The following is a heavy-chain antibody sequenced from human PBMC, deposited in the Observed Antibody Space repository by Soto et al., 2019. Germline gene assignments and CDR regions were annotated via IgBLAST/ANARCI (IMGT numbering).Heavy chain of an antibody. J-gene: IGHJ5*02. V-gene: IGHV3-23*01. CDR3: AKYVTSCGPPGYIRSWYGWFDP. Sequence: EVQLLESGGGLVQPGGSLRLSCATSGFTFTSHVISWVRQAPGKGLEWVSAASARNTNTYYADSVRGRFTISRDNSKSTVYLHPDCLRVEATAVYHSAKYVTSCGPPGYIRSWYGWFDPWGQGNLLGVSS. CDR1: GFTFTSHV. D-gene: IGHD6-13*01. CDR2: ASARNTNT.